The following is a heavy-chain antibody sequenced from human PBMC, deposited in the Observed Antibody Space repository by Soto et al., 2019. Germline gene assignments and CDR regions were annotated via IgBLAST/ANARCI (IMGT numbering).Heavy chain of an antibody. V-gene: IGHV5-51*01. CDR2: IYPGDSDT. CDR1: GYSFTSYF. Sequence: GESLKISCNGSGYSFTSYFVGWVRQMPGKGLEWMGIIYPGDSDTRYSPSFQGQVTISADKSIRTAYLQWSSLKASDTAMYYCARPFESSGRFDYWGQGTPVTVS. D-gene: IGHD6-19*01. J-gene: IGHJ4*02. CDR3: ARPFESSGRFDY.